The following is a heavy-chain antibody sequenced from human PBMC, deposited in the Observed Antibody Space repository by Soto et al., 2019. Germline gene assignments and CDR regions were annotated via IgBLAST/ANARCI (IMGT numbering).Heavy chain of an antibody. Sequence: ASVKVSCKASGYTFTGYYMHWVRQAPGQGLEWMGWINPNSGGTNYAQKFQGRVTMTRDTSISTACMELSRLRSDDTAVYYCAAGWQPKYGMDVWGQGTTVTVSS. CDR1: GYTFTGYY. CDR2: INPNSGGT. J-gene: IGHJ6*02. D-gene: IGHD2-15*01. CDR3: AAGWQPKYGMDV. V-gene: IGHV1-2*02.